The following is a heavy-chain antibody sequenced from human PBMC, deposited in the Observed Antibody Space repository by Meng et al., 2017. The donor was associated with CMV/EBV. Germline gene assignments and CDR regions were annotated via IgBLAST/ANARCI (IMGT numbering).Heavy chain of an antibody. CDR1: GGSVSSGSDSGGSFY. V-gene: IGHV4-61*01. J-gene: IGHJ6*02. CDR2: VYHSGTA. Sequence: SETLSLTCTVSGGSVSSGSDSGGSFYWSWIRQTPGKGLEWIGYVYHSGTANYNPSLKSRVTISVDTSKNQFSLKLSSVTAADTAVYYCAREEYSSGPGVYYYYGMDVWGQGITVTVSS. CDR3: AREEYSSGPGVYYYYGMDV. D-gene: IGHD6-6*01.